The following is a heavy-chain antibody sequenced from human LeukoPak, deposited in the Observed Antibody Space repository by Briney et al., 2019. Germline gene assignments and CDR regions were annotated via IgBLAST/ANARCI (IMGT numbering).Heavy chain of an antibody. J-gene: IGHJ6*02. CDR1: GYTFNKHA. Sequence: GASVKISCKASGYTFNKHAMHWVRQAPGQRLEWMGWINTGSGHAEYSQKFQGRVTITGDTSASTGYLEVSSLRSEDTAVYYCAREGKNYGDYDYGMDVWGQGTTVTVSS. V-gene: IGHV1-3*04. D-gene: IGHD4-17*01. CDR2: INTGSGHA. CDR3: AREGKNYGDYDYGMDV.